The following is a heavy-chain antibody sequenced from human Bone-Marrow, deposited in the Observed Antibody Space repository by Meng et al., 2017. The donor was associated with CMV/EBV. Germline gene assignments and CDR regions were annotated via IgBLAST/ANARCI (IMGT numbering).Heavy chain of an antibody. J-gene: IGHJ6*02. Sequence: SETLSLTCTVSGGSISNSSYYWGWIRQPPGKGLEWIGSIYYSGSTYYNPSLKSRVTISVDTSKNQFSLKLSSVTAADTAVYYCARHPYYYYGMDVWGQGTTVTVSS. CDR3: ARHPYYYYGMDV. CDR2: IYYSGST. CDR1: GGSISNSSYY. V-gene: IGHV4-39*01.